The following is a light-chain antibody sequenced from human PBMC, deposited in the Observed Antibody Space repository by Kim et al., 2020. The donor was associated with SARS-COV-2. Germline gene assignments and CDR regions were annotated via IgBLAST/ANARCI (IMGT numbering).Light chain of an antibody. CDR1: TGPVISNQW. CDR3: SLNYAGGRM. V-gene: IGLV7-46*01. J-gene: IGLJ3*02. CDR2: ATN. Sequence: QAVVTQEPSLTVSPGGTVTLTCAPSTGPVISNQWPYWVQQKPGQVPRTLIYATNHRHSWTPARFSGSLFGGKAALTLSGAQPDDEADYYCSLNYAGGRMFGGGTQLTVL.